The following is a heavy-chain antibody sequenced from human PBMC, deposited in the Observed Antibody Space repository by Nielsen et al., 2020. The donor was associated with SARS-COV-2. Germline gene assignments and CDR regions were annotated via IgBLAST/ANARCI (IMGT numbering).Heavy chain of an antibody. CDR2: ISWNSGSI. J-gene: IGHJ6*02. Sequence: GGSLRLSCKGSGFSFGDYAVTWFRQAPGKGLEWVSGISWNSGSIGYADSVKGRFTISRDNSKSTVWLQMSSLRIEDTAVYYCAKSANFFFLGESRLMDVWGQGTTVTVS. CDR1: GFSFGDYA. CDR3: AKSANFFFLGESRLMDV. D-gene: IGHD3-10*01. V-gene: IGHV3-9*01.